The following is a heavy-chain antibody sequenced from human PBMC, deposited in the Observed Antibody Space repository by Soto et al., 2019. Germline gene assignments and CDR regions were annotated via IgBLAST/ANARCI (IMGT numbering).Heavy chain of an antibody. V-gene: IGHV4-31*03. D-gene: IGHD2-8*01. Sequence: PSETLSLTCTVSGDSISRGTHYWNWFRQHPRKGLEWIGYISSSGNSYYSPSLKSRVFMSVDTSKNLFSLKLSSVTAADTAIYYCVGRLTSIYNYCGSWGQGPQVSVSS. J-gene: IGHJ4*02. CDR1: GDSISRGTHY. CDR2: ISSSGNS. CDR3: VGRLTSIYNYCGS.